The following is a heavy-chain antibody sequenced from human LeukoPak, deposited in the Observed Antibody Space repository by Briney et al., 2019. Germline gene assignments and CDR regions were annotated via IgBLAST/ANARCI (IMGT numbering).Heavy chain of an antibody. D-gene: IGHD2-2*01. CDR2: INHSGST. Sequence: PSETLSLTCAVYGGSFSGYYWSWIRQPPGKGLEWIGEINHSGSTNYNPSLKSRVTISVDTSKNQFSLKLSSVTAADTAVYYCARGNIVVVPAAITLRVYGMDVWGKGTTVTASS. V-gene: IGHV4-34*01. CDR1: GGSFSGYY. CDR3: ARGNIVVVPAAITLRVYGMDV. J-gene: IGHJ6*04.